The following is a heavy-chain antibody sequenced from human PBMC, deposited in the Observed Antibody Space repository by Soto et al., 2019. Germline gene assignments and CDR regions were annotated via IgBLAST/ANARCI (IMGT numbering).Heavy chain of an antibody. CDR2: TYYRSKWSN. J-gene: IGHJ3*02. CDR3: ARGRHSSFDI. Sequence: QVQLQQSGPGLVKPSQTLSLTCAISGDSLVTNGVPWNWIRLSPSRGLEWLGRTYYRSKWSNDYAIYLKSRITINPDTSKNQFSLQLTSVTPEDTAVYFCARGRHSSFDIWGQGTMVTVSS. D-gene: IGHD6-13*01. V-gene: IGHV6-1*01. CDR1: GDSLVTNGVP.